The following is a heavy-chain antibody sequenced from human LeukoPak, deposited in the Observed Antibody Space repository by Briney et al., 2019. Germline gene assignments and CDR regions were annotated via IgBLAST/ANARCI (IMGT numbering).Heavy chain of an antibody. CDR3: ARMDCVSTSCPFDY. CDR1: GGSISSYY. J-gene: IGHJ4*02. Sequence: SETLSLTCRVSGGSISSYYWSWIRPSPGKGLEWIGYISDSGNTNYDPSLKSRVSISVDTSKNQLSLKLRSVTAADTAVYYCARMDCVSTSCPFDYWGQGTLVTVSS. V-gene: IGHV4-59*01. D-gene: IGHD2-2*01. CDR2: ISDSGNT.